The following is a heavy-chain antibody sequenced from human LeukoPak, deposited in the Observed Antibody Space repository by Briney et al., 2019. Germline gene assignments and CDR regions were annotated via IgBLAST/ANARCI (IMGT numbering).Heavy chain of an antibody. V-gene: IGHV3-30*02. CDR2: IRYDGSNK. CDR3: AKDSSIAVAGSFDY. CDR1: GFTFSSYG. D-gene: IGHD6-19*01. Sequence: GGYLRLSCAASGFTFSSYGMHWVRQAPGKGLEWVAFIRYDGSNKYYADSVKGRFTISRDNSKNTLYLQMNSLRAEDTAVYYCAKDSSIAVAGSFDYWGQGTLVTVSS. J-gene: IGHJ4*02.